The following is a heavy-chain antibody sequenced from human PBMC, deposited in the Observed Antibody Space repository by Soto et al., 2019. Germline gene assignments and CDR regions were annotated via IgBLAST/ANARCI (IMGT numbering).Heavy chain of an antibody. Sequence: LRLSCSASGSTFSSYAMHWVRQAPGKGLEWVAVISYDGSNKYYADSVKGRFTVSRGDSKNTLYLQMNSLRTEDTAVYYCVRASGMDVWGQGTTVTVSS. V-gene: IGHV3-30-3*01. CDR2: ISYDGSNK. CDR1: GSTFSSYA. CDR3: VRASGMDV. J-gene: IGHJ6*02.